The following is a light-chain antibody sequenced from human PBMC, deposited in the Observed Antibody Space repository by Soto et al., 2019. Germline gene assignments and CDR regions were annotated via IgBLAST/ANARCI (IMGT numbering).Light chain of an antibody. J-gene: IGKJ2*01. CDR2: AAS. CDR1: QDISNY. Sequence: DIQMTQSPSSLSASVGDRVTITCQASQDISNYLNWYQLKPGKAPKLLIYAASTLQRGVPSRFSGSGSGTDFTLTIRSLQLDDFATYSCQQSYRPPYPFGQGTKVDIK. V-gene: IGKV1-39*01. CDR3: QQSYRPPYP.